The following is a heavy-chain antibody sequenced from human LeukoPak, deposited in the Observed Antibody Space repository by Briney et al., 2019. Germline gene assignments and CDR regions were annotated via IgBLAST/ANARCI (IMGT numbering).Heavy chain of an antibody. CDR3: ARDHYYNSSGYTFRH. V-gene: IGHV4-59*01. J-gene: IGHJ1*01. D-gene: IGHD3-22*01. Sequence: KPSETLSLTCTVSGGSINNYYWSWIRQSPGKELEWIGYIYYSGTTNYNPSFKSRVTISVDTSKNQFSLKLSSVTAADTAVYYCARDHYYNSSGYTFRHWGQGTLVTVSS. CDR1: GGSINNYY. CDR2: IYYSGTT.